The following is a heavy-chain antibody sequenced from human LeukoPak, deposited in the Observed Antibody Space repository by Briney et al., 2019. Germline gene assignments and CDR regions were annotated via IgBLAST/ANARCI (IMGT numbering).Heavy chain of an antibody. D-gene: IGHD6-13*01. CDR2: INTDGSTT. CDR3: AFSFGAAGYFH. CDR1: GFTFSSYW. V-gene: IGHV3-74*01. J-gene: IGHJ4*02. Sequence: PGGSLRLSCAASGFTFSSYWMHWVRLTPGKGLVWVSRINTDGSTTNYADSVKGRFTISRDNSKNTLYLQMNSLRAEDTAVYYCAFSFGAAGYFHWGLGTLVTVSS.